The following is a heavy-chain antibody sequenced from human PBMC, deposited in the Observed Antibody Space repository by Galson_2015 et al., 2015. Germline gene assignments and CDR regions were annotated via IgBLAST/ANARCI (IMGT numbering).Heavy chain of an antibody. D-gene: IGHD6-19*01. Sequence: WAISGDSVSSNSAAWNWIRQSPSRGLEWLGRTYYRSKWYNDYAVSVISRITINPDASKNQFSLHLNSVIPEDTAVYYCARVRGGVSGWTELDCWGQGTLVTVSS. CDR1: GDSVSSNSAA. V-gene: IGHV6-1*01. CDR2: TYYRSKWYN. CDR3: ARVRGGVSGWTELDC. J-gene: IGHJ4*02.